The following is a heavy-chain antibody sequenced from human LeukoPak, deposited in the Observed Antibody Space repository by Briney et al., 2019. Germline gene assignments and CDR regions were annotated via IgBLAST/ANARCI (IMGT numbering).Heavy chain of an antibody. CDR1: GYTFTSYY. J-gene: IGHJ4*02. D-gene: IGHD3-10*01. V-gene: IGHV1-2*02. CDR2: INPNSGGT. Sequence: ASVKVSCKASGYTFTSYYMHWVRQAPGQGLEWMGWINPNSGGTNYAQKFQGRVTMTRDTSISTAYMELSRLRSDDTAAYYCARVLHYYYGSGSYYLDYWGQGTLVTVSS. CDR3: ARVLHYYYGSGSYYLDY.